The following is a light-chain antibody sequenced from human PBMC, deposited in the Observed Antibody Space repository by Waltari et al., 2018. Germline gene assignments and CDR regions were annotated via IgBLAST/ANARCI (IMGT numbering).Light chain of an antibody. CDR2: DTF. CDR3: QQRHKWPYT. V-gene: IGKV3-11*01. CDR1: QAVSGY. Sequence: EVVLTQSPATLSLSPGERATLSCRASQAVSGYLAWYQQKPGQTPMLLIYDTFNRATDIPARFSGSGSGTDFILTISSLEPEDFAVYYCQQRHKWPYTFGQGTKMEIK. J-gene: IGKJ2*01.